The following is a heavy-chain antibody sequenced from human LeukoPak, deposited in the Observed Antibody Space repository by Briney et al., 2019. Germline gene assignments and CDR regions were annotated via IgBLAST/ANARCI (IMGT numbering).Heavy chain of an antibody. J-gene: IGHJ4*02. D-gene: IGHD3-10*01. CDR1: GYTFTIYS. Sequence: ASVTLSCTSSGYTFTIYSISWVRQCPGQGLEWMGWISAYNGNTNYAQKLPGRVTMTTDTSTSTAYMELRRLRSDDTAVYYCARDYYGSGSYSDYWCQGTLVTVSS. V-gene: IGHV1-18*01. CDR2: ISAYNGNT. CDR3: ARDYYGSGSYSDY.